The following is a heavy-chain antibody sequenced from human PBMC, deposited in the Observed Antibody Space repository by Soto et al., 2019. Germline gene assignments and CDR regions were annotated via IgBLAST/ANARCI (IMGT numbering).Heavy chain of an antibody. CDR1: GYTFTSYY. V-gene: IGHV1-46*01. CDR2: INPNGGET. J-gene: IGHJ6*03. CDR3: AIGSPPYYYYMDV. Sequence: GASVKVSCKASGYTFTSYYMHWVRQAPGQGLEWMGIINPNGGETIYAQKFQGRVTMIEDTSTDTAYMELSSLRSEYTAVYYCAIGSPPYYYYMDVWGKGTTVTVSS. D-gene: IGHD2-15*01.